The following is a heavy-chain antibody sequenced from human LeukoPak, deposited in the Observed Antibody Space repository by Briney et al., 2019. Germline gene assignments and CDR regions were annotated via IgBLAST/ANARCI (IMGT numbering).Heavy chain of an antibody. J-gene: IGHJ4*02. CDR1: GFTVSSNY. V-gene: IGHV3-53*01. CDR2: IYSGGST. Sequence: GGSLRLSCAASGFTVSSNYMSWVRQAPGKGLEWVSVIYSGGSTYYADSVKGGFTISRDNSKNTLYLQMNSLRAEDAAVYYCARGRFSYDNTGYSSFYYWGQGPLVPVSS. D-gene: IGHD3-22*01. CDR3: ARGRFSYDNTGYSSFYY.